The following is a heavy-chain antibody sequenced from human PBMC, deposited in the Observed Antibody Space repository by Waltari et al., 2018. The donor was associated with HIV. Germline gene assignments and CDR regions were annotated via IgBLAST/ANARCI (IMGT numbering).Heavy chain of an antibody. V-gene: IGHV3-23*01. J-gene: IGHJ5*02. CDR3: AKGGRAVAGNWFDP. D-gene: IGHD6-19*01. Sequence: EVQLLESGGGLVQPGGSLRLSCAASGFTFSNYAINWVRQAPGKGLEWVSAFSGRGGGTHYADSVKGRFSISRDNSKNTLYLQMNSLRPEDTAIYYCAKGGRAVAGNWFDPWGQGTLVTVSS. CDR2: FSGRGGGT. CDR1: GFTFSNYA.